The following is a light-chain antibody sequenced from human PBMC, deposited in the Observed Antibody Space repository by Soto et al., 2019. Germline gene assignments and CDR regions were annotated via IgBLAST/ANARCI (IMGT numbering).Light chain of an antibody. CDR1: QDINKW. V-gene: IGKV1-12*01. J-gene: IGKJ4*02. Sequence: DIQMTQSPSSVSASVGDRVTITCRASQDINKWLAWYQQKPGTAPKLLIHSASSLYTGVPSRFSGSGSGTDFTLTISSLQPEDFATYYCQQANTIALTFGGGTKVDI. CDR3: QQANTIALT. CDR2: SAS.